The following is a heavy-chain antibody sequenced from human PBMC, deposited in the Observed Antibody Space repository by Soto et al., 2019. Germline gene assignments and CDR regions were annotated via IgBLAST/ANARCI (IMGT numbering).Heavy chain of an antibody. CDR1: GFTFSSYG. Sequence: GGSLRLSCAASGFTFSSYGMHWVRQAPGKGLEWVAVIWYDGSNKYYADSVKGRFTISRDNSKNTLYLQMNSLRAEDTAVYYCARLDRSGYRNYYYYYGMDVWGQGTTVTVSS. J-gene: IGHJ6*02. V-gene: IGHV3-33*01. CDR2: IWYDGSNK. D-gene: IGHD3-3*01. CDR3: ARLDRSGYRNYYYYYGMDV.